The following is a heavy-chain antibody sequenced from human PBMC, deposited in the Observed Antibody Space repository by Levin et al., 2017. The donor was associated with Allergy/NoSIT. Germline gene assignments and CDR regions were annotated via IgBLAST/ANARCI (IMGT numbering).Heavy chain of an antibody. J-gene: IGHJ4*02. CDR1: GGSISSNNYY. Sequence: GSLRLSCTVSGGSISSNNYYGAWIRQPPGKGLEWIGTIKYSGSTYYNPSLKSRVTISVDTSKKQFSLKVTSVTAADTAVYYCARGQIGRIDPFDYWGQGTLVTVSS. D-gene: IGHD3-16*02. CDR2: IKYSGST. V-gene: IGHV4-39*07. CDR3: ARGQIGRIDPFDY.